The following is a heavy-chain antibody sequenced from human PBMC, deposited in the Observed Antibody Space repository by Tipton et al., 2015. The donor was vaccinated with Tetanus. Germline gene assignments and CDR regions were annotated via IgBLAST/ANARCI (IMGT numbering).Heavy chain of an antibody. V-gene: IGHV4-34*09. CDR1: GGTFNNYF. Sequence: LRLSCAVYGGTFNNYFWTWIRQPPGKGLEWIGEINYDGSTNYSPSLESRITMSVDTSKNQFSLKMNSVTAADTAVYYCAKDQGGGRVVRLNWFDPWGPGTLVTVSS. CDR2: INYDGST. D-gene: IGHD6-6*01. CDR3: AKDQGGGRVVRLNWFDP. J-gene: IGHJ5*02.